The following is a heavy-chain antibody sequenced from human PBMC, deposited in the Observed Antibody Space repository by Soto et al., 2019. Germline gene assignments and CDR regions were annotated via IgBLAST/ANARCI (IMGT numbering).Heavy chain of an antibody. CDR3: AKMSDFWSGSPTYPFDY. Sequence: PGGSLRLSCAASGFTFSSYAMSWVRQAPGKGLEWVSTISGSGSSTYYADSVKGRFTTSRDNSKKTLYVQMNSPRAEDTAVYYCAKMSDFWSGSPTYPFDYWGQGTQVTVS. D-gene: IGHD3-3*01. CDR2: ISGSGSST. J-gene: IGHJ4*02. V-gene: IGHV3-23*01. CDR1: GFTFSSYA.